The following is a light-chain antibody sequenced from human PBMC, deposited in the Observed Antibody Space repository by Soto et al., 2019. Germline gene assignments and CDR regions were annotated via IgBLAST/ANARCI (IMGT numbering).Light chain of an antibody. CDR2: RAS. V-gene: IGKV3-15*01. Sequence: VMTQSPATLSASPGDRVTISCRASHNIEINLAWHQQKPGQATRLVIYRASTMATGIPARFSGSGSGTEFTLIISRLPYEDFAIYYCQHLGNSWTFGQGTKVEIK. CDR1: HNIEIN. CDR3: QHLGNSWT. J-gene: IGKJ1*01.